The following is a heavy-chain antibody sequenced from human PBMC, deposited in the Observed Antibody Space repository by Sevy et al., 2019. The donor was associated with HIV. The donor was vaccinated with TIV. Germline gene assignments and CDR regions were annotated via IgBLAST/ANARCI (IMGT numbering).Heavy chain of an antibody. V-gene: IGHV3-23*01. CDR3: ARDGRGISAFDI. J-gene: IGHJ3*02. D-gene: IGHD3-3*02. CDR1: EFTFSSHA. CDR2: ISGNGENR. Sequence: GGSLRLSCAASEFTFSSHAVSWVRQAPGKGLEWVSAISGNGENRHYADSVRGRFTISRDNFKNTLYVQMNSLRAEDTALYYCARDGRGISAFDIWGQGTMVTVSS.